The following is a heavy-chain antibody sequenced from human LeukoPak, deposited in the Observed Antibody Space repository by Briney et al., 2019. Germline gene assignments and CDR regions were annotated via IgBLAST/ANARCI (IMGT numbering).Heavy chain of an antibody. V-gene: IGHV7-4-1*02. J-gene: IGHJ4*02. Sequence: ASVKVSCKASGYTFTSYAMNWVRQAPGQGLEWMGWINTNTGNPTYAQGFTGRFVFSLDTSVSTAYLQISSLKAEDTAVYYCASPPTYYDFWSGPSIRPFDYWGQGTLVTVSS. CDR2: INTNTGNP. D-gene: IGHD3-3*01. CDR3: ASPPTYYDFWSGPSIRPFDY. CDR1: GYTFTSYA.